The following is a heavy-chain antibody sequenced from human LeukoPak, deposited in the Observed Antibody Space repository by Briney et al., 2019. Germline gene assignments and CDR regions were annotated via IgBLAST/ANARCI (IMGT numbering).Heavy chain of an antibody. V-gene: IGHV4-31*03. CDR1: GGSISSGGYY. CDR3: ARDYYNYGMDV. J-gene: IGHJ6*02. Sequence: SETLSLTCTVSGGSISSGGYYWSWICQHPGKGLEWIGYIYYSGSTYYNPSLKSRVTISVDRSKNQFSLKLSSVTAADTAVYYCARDYYNYGMDVWGQGTTVTVSS. CDR2: IYYSGST.